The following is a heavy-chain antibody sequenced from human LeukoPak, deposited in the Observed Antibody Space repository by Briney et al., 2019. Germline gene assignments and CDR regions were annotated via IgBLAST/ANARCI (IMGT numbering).Heavy chain of an antibody. CDR1: GFTFSSYG. CDR2: IRYDGSNK. Sequence: GGSLRLSCAASGFTFSSYGMHWVRQAPGKGLEWVAFIRYDGSNKYYADSVKGRFTISRDNSKNTLYLQMNSLRAEDTAVYYCAKDRFYGSGSYFVGHNWFDPWGQGTLVTVSS. J-gene: IGHJ5*02. CDR3: AKDRFYGSGSYFVGHNWFDP. V-gene: IGHV3-30*02. D-gene: IGHD3-10*01.